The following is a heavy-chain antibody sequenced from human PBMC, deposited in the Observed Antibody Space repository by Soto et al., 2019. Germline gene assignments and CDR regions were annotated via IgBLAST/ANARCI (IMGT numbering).Heavy chain of an antibody. J-gene: IGHJ4*02. CDR1: GYSFSNYW. D-gene: IGHD2-15*01. V-gene: IGHV5-51*01. CDR3: ASSVVVPSTMNYFDY. Sequence: EVQLVQSGAEVKKPGESLKISCKGSGYSFSNYWIAWVRQMPGKGLEWMGIIFPADSDTKYSPSFQGQVTISADKSISTAYLQWSSLKALDTAMYYCASSVVVPSTMNYFDYWGQRSLVTVSS. CDR2: IFPADSDT.